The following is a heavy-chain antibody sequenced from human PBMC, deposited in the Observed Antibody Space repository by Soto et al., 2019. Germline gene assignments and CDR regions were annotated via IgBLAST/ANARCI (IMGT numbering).Heavy chain of an antibody. V-gene: IGHV3-21*01. CDR1: GFTFSSYS. CDR3: VRAAPRGKEHIVVVIATAYYFDY. J-gene: IGHJ4*02. CDR2: ISSSSSYI. Sequence: EVQLVESGGGLVKPGGSLRLSCAASGFTFSSYSMNWVRQAPGKGLEWVSSISSSSSYIYYADSVKGRFTISRDNAKNSLYLQMNSLRAEDTAVYYCVRAAPRGKEHIVVVIATAYYFDYWGQGTLVTVSS. D-gene: IGHD2-21*01.